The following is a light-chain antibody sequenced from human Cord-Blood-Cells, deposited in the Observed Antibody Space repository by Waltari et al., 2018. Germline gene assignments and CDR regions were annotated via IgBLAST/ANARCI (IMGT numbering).Light chain of an antibody. CDR1: SSDVGSYNL. Sequence: QSALTQPAPVSGSPGQSITIPCTGTSSDVGSYNLVSWYQQHPGNAPKLMIYEGSKRPSGVSNRFSGSKSGNTASLTISGLQAEDEADYYCCSYAGSSTLWVFGGGTKLTVL. CDR2: EGS. V-gene: IGLV2-23*01. CDR3: CSYAGSSTLWV. J-gene: IGLJ3*02.